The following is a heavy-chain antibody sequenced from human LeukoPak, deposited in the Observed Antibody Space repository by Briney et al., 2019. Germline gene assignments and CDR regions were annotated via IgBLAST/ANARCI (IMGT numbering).Heavy chain of an antibody. CDR2: ISRGSRTI. J-gene: IGHJ6*02. Sequence: PGGSLRLSCAASGFTFDDYTMLWVRQAPGKGLEWVSYISRGSRTIYYADSVKGRFTISRDDAKNSLSLQMNSLRAEDTAVYYCASIDGNNYYGMDVWGQGTTVTVSS. V-gene: IGHV3-48*04. CDR3: ASIDGNNYYGMDV. D-gene: IGHD1-14*01. CDR1: GFTFDDYT.